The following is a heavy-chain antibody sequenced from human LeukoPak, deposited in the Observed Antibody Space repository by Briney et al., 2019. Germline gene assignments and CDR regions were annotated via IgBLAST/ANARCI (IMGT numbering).Heavy chain of an antibody. J-gene: IGHJ4*02. CDR1: GGSISSSSYY. V-gene: IGHV4-39*07. D-gene: IGHD6-13*01. Sequence: SETLSLTCTVSGGSISSSSYYWGWIRQPPGKGLEWIGSIYYSGSTYYNPSLKSRVTISVDTSKNQFSLKLSSVTAADTAVYYCARDLPGTGVYWGQGTLVTVSS. CDR3: ARDLPGTGVY. CDR2: IYYSGST.